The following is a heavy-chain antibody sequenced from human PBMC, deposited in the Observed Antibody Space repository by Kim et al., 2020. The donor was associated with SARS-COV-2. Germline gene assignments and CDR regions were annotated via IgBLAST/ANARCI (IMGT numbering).Heavy chain of an antibody. CDR1: GFTFSSYS. CDR2: ISSSSSYI. D-gene: IGHD6-19*01. J-gene: IGHJ4*02. V-gene: IGHV3-21*04. Sequence: GGSLRLSCAASGFTFSSYSMNWVRQAPGKGLEWVSSISSSSSYIYYADSVKGRFTISRDNAKNSLYLQMNSLRAEDTAVYYCARIDIAVADFDYWGQGTLVTVSS. CDR3: ARIDIAVADFDY.